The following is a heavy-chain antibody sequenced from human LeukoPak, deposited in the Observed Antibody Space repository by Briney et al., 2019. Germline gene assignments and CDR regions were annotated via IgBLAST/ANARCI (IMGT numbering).Heavy chain of an antibody. CDR1: GFTFSSYS. V-gene: IGHV3-48*01. D-gene: IGHD4-11*01. Sequence: GGSLRLSCAASGFTFSSYSMNWVRQAPGKGLEWVSYISSSSSTIYYADSVKGRFTISRDNAKNSLYLQMNSLRAEDTAVYYCARDLHDYSNWEAFYYYYYMDVWGKGTTVTVSS. CDR2: ISSSSSTI. CDR3: ARDLHDYSNWEAFYYYYYMDV. J-gene: IGHJ6*03.